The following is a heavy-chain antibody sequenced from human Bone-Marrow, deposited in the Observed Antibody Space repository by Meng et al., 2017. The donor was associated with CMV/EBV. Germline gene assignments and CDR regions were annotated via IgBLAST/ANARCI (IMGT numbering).Heavy chain of an antibody. D-gene: IGHD6-19*01. CDR1: GYTFTGYY. V-gene: IGHV1-2*02. CDR2: INPNSGGT. J-gene: IGHJ4*02. Sequence: VARVQSGAEVKKPGASVKVSRKASGYTFTGYYMHWVRQAPGQGLEWMGWINPNSGGTNYAQKFQGRVTMTRDTSISTAYMELSRLRSDDTAVYYCARDKVASSGWYDYWGQGTLVTVSS. CDR3: ARDKVASSGWYDY.